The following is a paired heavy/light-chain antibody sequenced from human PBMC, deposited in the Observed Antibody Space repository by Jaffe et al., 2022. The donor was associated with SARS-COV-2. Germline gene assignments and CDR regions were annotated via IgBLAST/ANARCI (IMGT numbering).Heavy chain of an antibody. CDR3: AKDLEFSLEAATPYYYYGMDV. J-gene: IGHJ6*02. CDR2: ISGSGGST. CDR1: GFTFSSYA. V-gene: IGHV3-23*01. D-gene: IGHD2-15*01. Sequence: EVQLLESGGGLVQPGGSLRLSCAASGFTFSSYAMSWVRQAPGKGLEWVSAISGSGGSTYYADSVKGRFTISRDNSKNTLYLQMNSLRAEDTAVYYCAKDLEFSLEAATPYYYYGMDVWGQGTTVTVSS.
Light chain of an antibody. J-gene: IGKJ2*01. CDR3: QQYGSSPT. CDR2: GAS. CDR1: QSVSSSY. V-gene: IGKV3-20*01. Sequence: EIVLTQSPGTLSLSPGERATLSCRASQSVSSSYLAWYQQKPGQAPRLLIYGASSRATGIPDRFSGSGSGTDFTLTISRLEPEDFAVYYCQQYGSSPTFGQGTKLEIK.